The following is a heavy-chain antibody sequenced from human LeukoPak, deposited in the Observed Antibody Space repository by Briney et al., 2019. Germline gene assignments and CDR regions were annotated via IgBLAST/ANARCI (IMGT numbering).Heavy chain of an antibody. Sequence: GGSLRLSCAASGFTFTSYWMSWVRQAPGKGLEWVANIKPDGSAKYYVDSVRGRFTISRDNAKNSLYVQMNSLRAEDTAVYYCARAGIAYGFDYWGQGTLVTVSS. CDR2: IKPDGSAK. V-gene: IGHV3-7*01. CDR1: GFTFTSYW. J-gene: IGHJ4*02. CDR3: ARAGIAYGFDY. D-gene: IGHD2-21*01.